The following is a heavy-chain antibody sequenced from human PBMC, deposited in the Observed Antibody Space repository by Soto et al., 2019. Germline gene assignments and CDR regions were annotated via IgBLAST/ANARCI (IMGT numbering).Heavy chain of an antibody. J-gene: IGHJ3*02. V-gene: IGHV3-23*01. Sequence: EVQLLESGGGVVQPEGSLRLSCAASGFTFKNYALNWVRQAPGKGLEWVSSISGTGGSTFYAGSAKGRFTISRDNSKNTLFLQMTCLRAEDTAVYYCGKRNSKWGPGDAFDIWGQGKMVTVSS. CDR1: GFTFKNYA. CDR3: GKRNSKWGPGDAFDI. CDR2: ISGTGGST. D-gene: IGHD7-27*01.